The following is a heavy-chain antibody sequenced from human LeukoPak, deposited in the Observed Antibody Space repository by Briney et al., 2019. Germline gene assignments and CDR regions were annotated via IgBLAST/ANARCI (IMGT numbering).Heavy chain of an antibody. CDR1: GFTFSSYW. CDR2: IKQDGSEK. CDR3: ARGVGYYYGGESYFDY. D-gene: IGHD3-22*01. Sequence: GGSLRLSRAASGFTFSSYWMSWVRQAPGKGLEWVANIKQDGSEKYYVDSVKGRFTISRDNAKNSLYLQMNSLRAEDTAVYYCARGVGYYYGGESYFDYWGQGTLVTVSS. J-gene: IGHJ4*02. V-gene: IGHV3-7*01.